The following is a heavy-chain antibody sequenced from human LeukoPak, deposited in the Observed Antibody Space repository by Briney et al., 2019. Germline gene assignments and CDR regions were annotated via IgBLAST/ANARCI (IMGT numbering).Heavy chain of an antibody. CDR2: ILYSGTT. CDR1: GGSISPYY. J-gene: IGHJ4*02. V-gene: IGHV4-59*01. Sequence: SETLFLTCTVSGGSISPYYWSWIRQTPGKGLEWIGYILYSGTTTNYNPSLKSRVTISVDTSKNQFSLKLSSVTAADTAVYYCARVGDWNDLVYWGQGTLVTVSS. D-gene: IGHD1-1*01. CDR3: ARVGDWNDLVY.